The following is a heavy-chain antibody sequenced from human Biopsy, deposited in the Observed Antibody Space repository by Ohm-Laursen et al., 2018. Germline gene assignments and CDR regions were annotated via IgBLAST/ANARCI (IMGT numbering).Heavy chain of an antibody. CDR1: GGSFTGHY. CDR3: ARGSNDFGGLYFPR. Sequence: SQTLSLTCTVSGGSFTGHYWTWIRQPPGKGLEWIGHISYTGYTSYNASLKSRVTISVDTSRNHSSLRLSSLTAADTAVHYCARGSNDFGGLYFPRWGQGTLLTVSS. D-gene: IGHD4-23*01. J-gene: IGHJ4*02. V-gene: IGHV4-59*11. CDR2: ISYTGYT.